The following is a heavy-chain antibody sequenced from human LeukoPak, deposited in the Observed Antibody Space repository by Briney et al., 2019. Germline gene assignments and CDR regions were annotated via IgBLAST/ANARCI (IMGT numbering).Heavy chain of an antibody. CDR3: AREQDGLGAEYFQH. V-gene: IGHV1-18*01. Sequence: GASVKVSCKASGYTFTSSGISWVRQAPGQGLEWMGWINTYNGNTNYAQKLQGRVTMTTDTPTSTAYMELRSLRSDDTAVYYCAREQDGLGAEYFQHWGQGTLVTVSS. J-gene: IGHJ1*01. CDR1: GYTFTSSG. D-gene: IGHD5-24*01. CDR2: INTYNGNT.